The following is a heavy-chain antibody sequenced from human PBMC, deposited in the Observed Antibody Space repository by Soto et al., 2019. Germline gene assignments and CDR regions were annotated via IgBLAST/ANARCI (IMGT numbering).Heavy chain of an antibody. Sequence: SETLSLTCTVSGGSISSYYWSWIRQPPGKGLEWIGYIYYSGSTNYNPSLKSRVTISVDTSKTQFSLNLRSVTAADTAVYYCARDLAAVPRAFDYWGRGTLVTVSS. V-gene: IGHV4-59*01. CDR3: ARDLAAVPRAFDY. J-gene: IGHJ4*02. CDR2: IYYSGST. CDR1: GGSISSYY. D-gene: IGHD6-13*01.